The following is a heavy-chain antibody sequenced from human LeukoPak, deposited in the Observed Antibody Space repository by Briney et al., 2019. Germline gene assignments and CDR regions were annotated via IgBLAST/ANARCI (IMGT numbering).Heavy chain of an antibody. Sequence: PGGSLRLSCAASGFTFDDYAMHWVRQAPGKGLEWVSLISWDGGSTYYADSVKGRFTISRDNSKNSLYLQMNSLRAEDTAVYYCARVGQWLVLPDYWGQGTLVTVSS. CDR1: GFTFDDYA. D-gene: IGHD6-19*01. V-gene: IGHV3-43D*03. J-gene: IGHJ4*02. CDR3: ARVGQWLVLPDY. CDR2: ISWDGGST.